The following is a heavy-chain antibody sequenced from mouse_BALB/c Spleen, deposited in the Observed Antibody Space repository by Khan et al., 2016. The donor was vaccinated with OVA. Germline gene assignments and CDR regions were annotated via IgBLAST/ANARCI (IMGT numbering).Heavy chain of an antibody. J-gene: IGHJ3*01. CDR2: ISTYYGDA. CDR1: GYTFTDFT. V-gene: IGHV1S137*01. CDR3: GRGGGGERFLY. Sequence: QVQLKQSGAELVRPGVSVKISCKGSGYTFTDFTMHWVKQSHAKSLEWIGVISTYYGDATYNQKFKGKATMTVDKSSNTAYMDLARLTSEDSAIYYCGRGGGGERFLYWGQGTLVTVS.